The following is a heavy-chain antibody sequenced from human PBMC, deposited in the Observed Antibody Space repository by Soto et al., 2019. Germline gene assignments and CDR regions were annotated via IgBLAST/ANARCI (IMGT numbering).Heavy chain of an antibody. CDR1: GFTFGDYA. D-gene: IGHD1-26*01. CDR2: ISWNSGNI. J-gene: IGHJ4*02. CDR3: AKGDFGESYSGVLAS. V-gene: IGHV3-9*01. Sequence: GGSLRLSCAASGFTFGDYAMHWVRQAPGKGLEWDSCISWNSGNIDYADSVKGRFTVSRDNTKNSLSLQMNSLRPEDTALYYCAKGDFGESYSGVLASWGQGTLVTVSS.